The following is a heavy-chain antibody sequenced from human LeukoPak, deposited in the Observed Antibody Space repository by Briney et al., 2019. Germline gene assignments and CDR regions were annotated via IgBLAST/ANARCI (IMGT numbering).Heavy chain of an antibody. V-gene: IGHV1-18*04. Sequence: ASVKVSCKASGYTFTRYGISWVRQAPGQGLEWMVWISTYDGNTNYAQNLQGRVTMTRDTSTSTAYMELWSLKSDDTAVYYCARDVGLRCIGGTCPFDYWGQGTLVTVSS. D-gene: IGHD2-15*01. J-gene: IGHJ4*02. CDR2: ISTYDGNT. CDR3: ARDVGLRCIGGTCPFDY. CDR1: GYTFTRYG.